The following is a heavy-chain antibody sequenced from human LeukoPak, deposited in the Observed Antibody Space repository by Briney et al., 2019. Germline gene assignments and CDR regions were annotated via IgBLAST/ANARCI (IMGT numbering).Heavy chain of an antibody. CDR2: ISSSGGST. CDR1: GFTFSSYA. V-gene: IGHV3-23*01. D-gene: IGHD2-2*01. J-gene: IGHJ6*02. CDR3: VTHQPANYYYGMDV. Sequence: GGSLRLSCAVSGFTFSSYAMSWVRQAPGKGLEWVSSISSSGGSTYYADSVKGRFTISRDNSNNTMYLQMNRLRAEDTAVYYCVTHQPANYYYGMDVWGQGTTVTVSS.